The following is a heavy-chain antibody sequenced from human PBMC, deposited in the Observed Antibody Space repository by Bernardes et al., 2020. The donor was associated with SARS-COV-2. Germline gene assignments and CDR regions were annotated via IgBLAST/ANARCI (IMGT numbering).Heavy chain of an antibody. D-gene: IGHD1-26*01. Sequence: SETLSLTCTVSGGSISSNYWSWIRQPPGKGLEWIGYIYYSGSTNYNPSLKTRVTISVDTSKNQFSLKLTSVTAADTAVYYCARGVVVEATDYFDYWGQGTLVTVSS. J-gene: IGHJ4*02. V-gene: IGHV4-59*08. CDR3: ARGVVVEATDYFDY. CDR2: IYYSGST. CDR1: GGSISSNY.